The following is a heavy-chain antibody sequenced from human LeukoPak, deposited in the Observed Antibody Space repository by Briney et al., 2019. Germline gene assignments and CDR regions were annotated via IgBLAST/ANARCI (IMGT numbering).Heavy chain of an antibody. CDR2: IWYDGSNK. D-gene: IGHD4-17*01. CDR1: GFTFSSYG. CDR3: ARVDYGDYGFDY. J-gene: IGHJ4*02. Sequence: SGGSLRLSCAASGFTFSSYGMHWVRQAPGKGLEWVAVIWYDGSNKYYADPVKGRFTISRDNSKNTLYLQMNSLRAEDTAVYYCARVDYGDYGFDYWGQGTLVTVSS. V-gene: IGHV3-33*01.